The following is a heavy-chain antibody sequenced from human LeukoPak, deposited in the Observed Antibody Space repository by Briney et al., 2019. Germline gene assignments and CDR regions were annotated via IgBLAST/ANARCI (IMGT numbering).Heavy chain of an antibody. CDR1: GYTFTSYG. J-gene: IGHJ5*02. V-gene: IGHV1-18*01. D-gene: IGHD3-22*01. CDR3: ARGVNYYDSSGYYCQGRFDP. Sequence: ASVKVSCKASGYTFTSYGISWVRQAPGQGLEWMGWISAYNGNTNYAQKLQGRVTMTTDTSTSTAYMELRSLRSDDTAVYYCARGVNYYDSSGYYCQGRFDPWGQGTLVTVSS. CDR2: ISAYNGNT.